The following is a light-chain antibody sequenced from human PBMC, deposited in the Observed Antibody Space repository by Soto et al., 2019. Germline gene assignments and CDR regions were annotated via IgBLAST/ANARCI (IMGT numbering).Light chain of an antibody. CDR3: QAWATGIHI. CDR2: VNSDGSH. V-gene: IGLV4-69*01. CDR1: SRHNTNA. Sequence: QPVLTQSPSASASLGASVKLTCTLSSRHNTNAIAWHQQQPKKGPRFLMKVNSDGSHFKGDGIPDRFSGSSSGAERYLTIAGLQSEDEADYYCQAWATGIHIFGGGTKVTVL. J-gene: IGLJ2*01.